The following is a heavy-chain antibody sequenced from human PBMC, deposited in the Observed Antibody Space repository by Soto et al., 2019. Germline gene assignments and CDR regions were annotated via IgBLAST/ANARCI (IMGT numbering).Heavy chain of an antibody. CDR3: ATTIAAAGGRRYFDL. V-gene: IGHV3-11*05. D-gene: IGHD6-13*01. CDR1: GFAFSDYY. CDR2: ISSSTSYT. J-gene: IGHJ2*01. Sequence: QVQLVESGGGLVKPGGSLRLSCAASGFAFSDYYMCWIRQAPGKGLEWVSYISSSTSYTNYADSVKGRFTISRDNAKNSLYLQMNSLRDEDTAVYHCATTIAAAGGRRYFDLWGRGTLVTFSS.